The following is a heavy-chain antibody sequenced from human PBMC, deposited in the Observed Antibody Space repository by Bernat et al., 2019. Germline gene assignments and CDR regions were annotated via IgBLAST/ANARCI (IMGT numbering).Heavy chain of an antibody. CDR3: ARDPPCSGGTCFDY. J-gene: IGHJ4*02. Sequence: EVQLVESGGGLVQPGGSLRLSCAASGFIFSDHYMDWVRQAPGKGLEWVGRIRNRANSHTTEYAASVKGRFIISSDDSKNSLYLQMNSLKTEDTAVYDCARDPPCSGGTCFDYWGQGTLVTVSS. D-gene: IGHD2-15*01. CDR1: GFIFSDHY. CDR2: IRNRANSHTT. V-gene: IGHV3-72*01.